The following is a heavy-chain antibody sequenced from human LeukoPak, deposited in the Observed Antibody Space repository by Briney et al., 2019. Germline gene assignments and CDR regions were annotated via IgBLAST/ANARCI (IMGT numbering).Heavy chain of an antibody. Sequence: PAGPSLRLSCAASGFTFSSYAMSWVRQPPGEGMEWVLLISGSGDSTYYADSVKGRFTISRDKSKNTLYLQMNSLRAEDTAMYFCAKDFCSTTSCRFDYWGQGTLVTVSS. CDR1: GFTFSSYA. V-gene: IGHV3-23*01. CDR3: AKDFCSTTSCRFDY. CDR2: ISGSGDST. D-gene: IGHD2-2*01. J-gene: IGHJ4*02.